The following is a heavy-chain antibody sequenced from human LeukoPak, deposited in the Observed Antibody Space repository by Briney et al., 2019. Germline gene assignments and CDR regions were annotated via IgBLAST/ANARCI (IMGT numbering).Heavy chain of an antibody. CDR2: ISHDGENK. V-gene: IGHV3-30*02. CDR3: ATITGSPDY. Sequence: PGGSLKLSCAASGLTINKYGIHWVRQAPGKGLEWVALISHDGENKFYADSVRGRFTISRDNSRNTVYLQMGSLRAGGTSLYYCATITGSPDYWGQGSLVTVSS. J-gene: IGHJ4*02. CDR1: GLTINKYG. D-gene: IGHD1-20*01.